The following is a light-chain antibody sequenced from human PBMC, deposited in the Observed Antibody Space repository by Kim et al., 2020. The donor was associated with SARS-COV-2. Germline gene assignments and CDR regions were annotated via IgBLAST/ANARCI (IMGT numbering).Light chain of an antibody. CDR3: HQYLGTPRT. CDR1: QTVTKDY. CDR2: DAS. Sequence: PPGDRATLSCRASQTVTKDYLAWYQQKPGQAPRLLIYDASYRATGTPDRFSGSGSGTDFTLTINRLEPEDFAVYYCHQYLGTPRTFGQGTKVDIK. J-gene: IGKJ1*01. V-gene: IGKV3-20*01.